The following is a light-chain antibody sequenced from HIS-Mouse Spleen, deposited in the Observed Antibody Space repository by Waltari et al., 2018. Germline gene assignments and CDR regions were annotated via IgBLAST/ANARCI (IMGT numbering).Light chain of an antibody. CDR2: RNN. Sequence: QSVLTQPPSASGTPGQRVTIHCSGSSSNIGSNYVYWYQQPPGTAPKLLIYRNNQRPSGVPDRFSGSKSGTSASLAISGLRSEDEADYYCAAWDDSLSGPVFGGGTKLTVL. J-gene: IGLJ3*02. CDR1: SSNIGSNY. CDR3: AAWDDSLSGPV. V-gene: IGLV1-47*01.